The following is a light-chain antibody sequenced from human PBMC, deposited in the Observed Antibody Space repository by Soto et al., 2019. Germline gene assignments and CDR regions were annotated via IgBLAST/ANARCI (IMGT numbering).Light chain of an antibody. V-gene: IGKV1-5*01. CDR1: QSISTW. CDR2: DAS. Sequence: DIQMTQSPSTLSASVGDRVTITCRASQSISTWLAWYHQKPGKVPKLLIYDASTLESGVPSRFSGSGSGTEFTLTISSLQPDDFATYYCQQYNTYSWTFGQGTKVDIK. CDR3: QQYNTYSWT. J-gene: IGKJ1*01.